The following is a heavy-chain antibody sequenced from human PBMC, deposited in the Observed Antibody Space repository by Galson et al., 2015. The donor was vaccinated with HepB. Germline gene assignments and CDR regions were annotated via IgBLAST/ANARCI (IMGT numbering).Heavy chain of an antibody. CDR1: GFTFSSYG. V-gene: IGHV3-30*18. CDR3: AKDRAGGFLEWQKRRRYYYGMDV. D-gene: IGHD3-3*01. Sequence: SLRLSCAASGFTFSSYGMHWVRQAPGKGLEWVAVISYDGSNKYYADSVKGRFTISRDNSKNTLYLQMNSLRAEDTAVYYCAKDRAGGFLEWQKRRRYYYGMDVWGQGTTVTVSS. J-gene: IGHJ6*02. CDR2: ISYDGSNK.